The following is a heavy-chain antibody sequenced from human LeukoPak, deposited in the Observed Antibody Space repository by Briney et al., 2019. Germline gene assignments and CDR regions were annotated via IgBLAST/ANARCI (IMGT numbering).Heavy chain of an antibody. Sequence: SETLSLTCTVSGGSISSGSYYWSWTRQPAGKGLEWIGLIYTSGSTNYNPSLKSRVTISVDTSKNQFSLKLSSVTAADTAVYYCAREKIADSSKDYWGQGTLVTVSS. V-gene: IGHV4-61*02. CDR3: AREKIADSSKDY. CDR2: IYTSGST. CDR1: GGSISSGSYY. J-gene: IGHJ4*02. D-gene: IGHD3-22*01.